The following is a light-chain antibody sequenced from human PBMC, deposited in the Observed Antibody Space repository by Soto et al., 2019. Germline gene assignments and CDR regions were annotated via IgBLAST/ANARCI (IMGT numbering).Light chain of an antibody. CDR2: EGS. CDR3: CSYAGSSWEVV. V-gene: IGLV2-23*01. CDR1: SSDVGSYNL. Sequence: QSALTQPASVSGSPGQSITISCTGTSSDVGSYNLVSWYQQHPGKAPKLMIYEGSKRPSGVSNRFSGSKSGNTAYLTISGLQAEDEADYYCCSYAGSSWEVVFGGGTKLTVL. J-gene: IGLJ2*01.